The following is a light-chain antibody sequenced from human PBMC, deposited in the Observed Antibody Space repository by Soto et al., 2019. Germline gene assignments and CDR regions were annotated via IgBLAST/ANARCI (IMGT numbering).Light chain of an antibody. V-gene: IGKV1-27*01. Sequence: DIQMTQSPSSLSASVGDRVTITCRASQGISNYLAWYQQKPGKVPKLLIYAASTLQSGVPSRFSGSGSGTDFTLKISRVEAEDGGIYDCMQTLQTPGTFGQGTRLEIK. CDR1: QGISNY. CDR3: MQTLQTPGT. J-gene: IGKJ5*01. CDR2: AAS.